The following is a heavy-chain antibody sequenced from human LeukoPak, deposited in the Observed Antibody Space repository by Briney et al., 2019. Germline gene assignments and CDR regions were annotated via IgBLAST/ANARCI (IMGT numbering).Heavy chain of an antibody. V-gene: IGHV3-23*01. CDR2: ISGSGSAT. J-gene: IGHJ4*02. D-gene: IGHD2-2*02. CDR1: GFTFSNYG. Sequence: GGSLRLSCAASGFTFSNYGMGWVRQAPGKGLEWVSTISGSGSATYNAGSVKGRFTTSRDNSNNTLYLQMNSLRAEDTAVYYCAKTEAPAAIRAGSDYWGQGTLVTASS. CDR3: AKTEAPAAIRAGSDY.